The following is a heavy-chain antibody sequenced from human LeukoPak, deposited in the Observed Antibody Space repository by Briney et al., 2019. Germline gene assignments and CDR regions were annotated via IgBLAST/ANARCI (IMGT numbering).Heavy chain of an antibody. CDR3: ARFLDYYDSSGYRAYYFDY. Sequence: ASVKVSCKASGYTFTSYTISWVRQAPGQGLEWMGWISAYNGNTKYAQKVQGRVTMTTDTSTSTAYMELRSLRSDDTAVYYCARFLDYYDSSGYRAYYFDYWGQGTLVTVSS. CDR2: ISAYNGNT. V-gene: IGHV1-18*01. CDR1: GYTFTSYT. D-gene: IGHD3-22*01. J-gene: IGHJ4*02.